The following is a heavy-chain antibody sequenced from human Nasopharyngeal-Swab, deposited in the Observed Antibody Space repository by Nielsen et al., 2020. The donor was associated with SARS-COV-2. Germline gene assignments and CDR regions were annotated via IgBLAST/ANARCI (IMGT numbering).Heavy chain of an antibody. CDR3: ARTPQLWSLYFDY. V-gene: IGHV3-11*01. D-gene: IGHD5-18*01. CDR2: IKTSGDTI. Sequence: RRAPGKGLEWVSYIKTSGDTISYADSVKGRFTISRDNAKNSLYLQMDSLRAEDTAMYYCARTPQLWSLYFDYWGQGTPVTVSS. J-gene: IGHJ4*02.